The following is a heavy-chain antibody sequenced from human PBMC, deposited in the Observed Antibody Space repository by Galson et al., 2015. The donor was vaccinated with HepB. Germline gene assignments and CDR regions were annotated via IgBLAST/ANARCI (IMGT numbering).Heavy chain of an antibody. CDR2: ISSSSSTI. CDR1: GFTFSSYS. V-gene: IGHV3-48*01. D-gene: IGHD6-13*01. Sequence: SLRLSCAASGFTFSSYSMNWVRQAPGKGLEWVSYISSSSSTIYYADSVKGRFTISRDNAKNSLYLQMNSLRAEDTAVYYCARDQSVSSFYYYYMDVWGQGTLVTVSS. J-gene: IGHJ6*03. CDR3: ARDQSVSSFYYYYMDV.